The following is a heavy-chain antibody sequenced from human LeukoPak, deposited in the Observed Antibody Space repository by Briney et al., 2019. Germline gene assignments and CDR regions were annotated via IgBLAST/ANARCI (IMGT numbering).Heavy chain of an antibody. J-gene: IGHJ4*02. D-gene: IGHD3-10*01. Sequence: GGSLRLSCAASGFTFSDYYMSWIRQAPGKGLEWVPYISSSSSYTNYADSVKGRFTISRDNAKNSLYLQMNSLRAEDTAVCYCARRGITMVRGVTEFDYWGQGTLVTVSS. CDR3: ARRGITMVRGVTEFDY. CDR1: GFTFSDYY. CDR2: ISSSSSYT. V-gene: IGHV3-11*06.